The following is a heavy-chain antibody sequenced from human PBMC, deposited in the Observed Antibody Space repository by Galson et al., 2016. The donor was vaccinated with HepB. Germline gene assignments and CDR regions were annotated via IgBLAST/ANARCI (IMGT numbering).Heavy chain of an antibody. CDR2: IIPIFKTA. V-gene: IGHV1-69*13. J-gene: IGHJ2*01. Sequence: SVKVSCKASGGTFSSYAISWVRQAPGQGLEWIGGIIPIFKTANYAQKFQGRLTITADESTSTAYMELSSLRSEDTAIYYCARTVHDYNDYEEDWYFDLWGRGTLVIVSA. CDR1: GGTFSSYA. CDR3: ARTVHDYNDYEEDWYFDL. D-gene: IGHD4-11*01.